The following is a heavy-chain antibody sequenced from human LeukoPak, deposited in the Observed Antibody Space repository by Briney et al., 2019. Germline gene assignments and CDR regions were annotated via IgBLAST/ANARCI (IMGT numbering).Heavy chain of an antibody. D-gene: IGHD3-10*01. J-gene: IGHJ4*02. CDR3: ARRNVLLWFGESHVPEGYFDY. CDR1: GGSISSYY. Sequence: PSETLSLTCTVSGGSISSYYWSWIRQPPGKGLEWIGYIYYSGSTNYNLSLKSRVTISVDTSKNQFSLKLSSVTAADTAVYYCARRNVLLWFGESHVPEGYFDYWGQGTLVTVSS. CDR2: IYYSGST. V-gene: IGHV4-59*01.